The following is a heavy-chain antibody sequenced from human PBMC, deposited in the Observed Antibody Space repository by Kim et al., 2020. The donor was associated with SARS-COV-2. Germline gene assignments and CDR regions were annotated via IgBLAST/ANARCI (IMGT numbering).Heavy chain of an antibody. J-gene: IGHJ4*02. CDR1: GFTFSSYW. CDR3: ASSGRHYFDWEYYFDY. CDR2: VKGDGSST. D-gene: IGHD3-9*01. Sequence: GGSLRLSCAASGFTFSSYWMHWVRQGPGKGLVWVSRVKGDGSSTTYADSVKGRFTIARDNAKNTLYLQMNSLRAEDTAVYYCASSGRHYFDWEYYFDYWGQGTLVTVSS. V-gene: IGHV3-74*01.